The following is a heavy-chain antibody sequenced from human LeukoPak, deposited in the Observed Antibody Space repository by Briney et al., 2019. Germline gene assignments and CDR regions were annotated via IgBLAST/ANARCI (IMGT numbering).Heavy chain of an antibody. V-gene: IGHV3-48*02. CDR2: ISSSSTI. D-gene: IGHD1-26*01. CDR3: ARERGSYAY. Sequence: GGSLRLSCAASGFTFSSYSMNWVRQAPGKGLEWVSYISSSSTIYYADSVKGRFTISRDNAKNSLYLQMNSLRDEDTAVYYCARERGSYAYWGQGTLVTVSS. CDR1: GFTFSSYS. J-gene: IGHJ4*02.